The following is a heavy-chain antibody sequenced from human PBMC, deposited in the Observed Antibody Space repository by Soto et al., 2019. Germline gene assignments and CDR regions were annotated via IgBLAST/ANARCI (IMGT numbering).Heavy chain of an antibody. CDR3: AKDLYYDILTGYLPDY. CDR1: GLTLDPYS. Sequence: GRYMRLSCAASGLTLDPYSMHGARQAPGKGLEWVSLISCDGGNTYYADSVKGRFTISRDNSKNSLYLQMNSLRAEDTAVYYCAKDLYYDILTGYLPDYWGQGTLVTVSS. CDR2: ISCDGGNT. D-gene: IGHD3-9*01. V-gene: IGHV3-43*01. J-gene: IGHJ4*02.